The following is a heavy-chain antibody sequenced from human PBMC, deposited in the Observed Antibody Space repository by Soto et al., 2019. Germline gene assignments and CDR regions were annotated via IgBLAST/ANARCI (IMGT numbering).Heavy chain of an antibody. Sequence: GGSLRLSCAASGFTFSSYGMQWVRQAPGKGLEWVAVISYDGSNKYYADSVKGRFTISRDNSKNTLYLQMNSLRAEDTAVYYCAKEYVVVPAPLDYWGQGTLVTVSS. V-gene: IGHV3-30*18. D-gene: IGHD2-2*01. CDR2: ISYDGSNK. J-gene: IGHJ4*02. CDR3: AKEYVVVPAPLDY. CDR1: GFTFSSYG.